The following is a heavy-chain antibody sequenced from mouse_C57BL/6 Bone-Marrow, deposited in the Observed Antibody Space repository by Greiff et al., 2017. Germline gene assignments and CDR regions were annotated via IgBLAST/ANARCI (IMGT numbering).Heavy chain of an antibody. V-gene: IGHV5-16*01. D-gene: IGHD1-1*01. CDR1: GFTFSDYY. Sequence: VQLVESEGGLVQPGSSMELSCTASGFTFSDYYMAWVRQVPEQGLEWVANINSDGSSTYYLDSLKSRFIITIDTAKNILYLQMSSLRSEDTATYYCARGEYYGSTWFAYWGQGTLVTVSA. CDR3: ARGEYYGSTWFAY. CDR2: INSDGSST. J-gene: IGHJ3*01.